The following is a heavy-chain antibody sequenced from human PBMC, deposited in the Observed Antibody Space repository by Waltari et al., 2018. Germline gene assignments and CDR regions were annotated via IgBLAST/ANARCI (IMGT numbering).Heavy chain of an antibody. CDR1: GGSLSSSY. V-gene: IGHV4-59*01. J-gene: IGHJ4*02. CDR3: AGTLGNYFDY. CDR2: IYYSGST. D-gene: IGHD7-27*01. Sequence: QVQLQESGPGLVTPSETLSLTCPVSGGSLSSSYWSWIRQPPGKGLAWIGYIYYSGSTNYNPSLKSRVTISVDTSKNQFSLRLSSVTAADTALYYCAGTLGNYFDYWGQGSLVTVSS.